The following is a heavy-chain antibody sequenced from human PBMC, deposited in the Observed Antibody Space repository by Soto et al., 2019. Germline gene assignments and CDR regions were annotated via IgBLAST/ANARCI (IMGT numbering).Heavy chain of an antibody. V-gene: IGHV3-30*03. D-gene: IGHD1-26*01. CDR2: VSYDGSNK. Sequence: QVQLVESGGGVVKPGRSLRLSCVASGFTLSHYDMNWVRQAPGKGLEWVAVVSYDGSNKYYGDSVRGRFTISRDNSKNTLYLQMNSLRAEDTAVYYCAIGELINPQLFEFWGQGALVTVSS. CDR1: GFTLSHYD. CDR3: AIGELINPQLFEF. J-gene: IGHJ4*02.